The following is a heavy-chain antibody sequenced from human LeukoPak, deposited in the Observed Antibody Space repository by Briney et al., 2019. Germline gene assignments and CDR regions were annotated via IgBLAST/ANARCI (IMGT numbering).Heavy chain of an antibody. Sequence: GGSLRLSCAASGFTFSNYEMNWVRQAPGKGLEWVSYISNSGSTIYYADSVKGRFTISRDNAKNSLYLQMNSLRAEDTAVYYCARGTLETAAGYNWFDPWGQGTLVTVSS. CDR3: ARGTLETAAGYNWFDP. CDR2: ISNSGSTI. D-gene: IGHD6-13*01. CDR1: GFTFSNYE. V-gene: IGHV3-48*03. J-gene: IGHJ5*02.